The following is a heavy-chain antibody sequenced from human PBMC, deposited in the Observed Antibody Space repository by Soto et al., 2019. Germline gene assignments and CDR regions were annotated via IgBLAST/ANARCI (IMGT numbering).Heavy chain of an antibody. CDR3: AALGLWSPGDDY. Sequence: PGGSMRLSCAACGFTVSTKYMNWVRQAPGKGLEWVSVIYSGGSTYYADSVKGRFSISRDNSKNTLYLQVNSLSAEDTAVYYCAALGLWSPGDDYWGQGTLVTVSS. CDR2: IYSGGST. J-gene: IGHJ4*02. D-gene: IGHD5-18*01. V-gene: IGHV3-53*01. CDR1: GFTVSTKY.